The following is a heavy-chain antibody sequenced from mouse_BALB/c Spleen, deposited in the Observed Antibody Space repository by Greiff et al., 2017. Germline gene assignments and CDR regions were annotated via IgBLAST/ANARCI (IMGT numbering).Heavy chain of an antibody. Sequence: EVQLQQSGPELVKPGASVKIPCKASGYTFTDYNMYWVKQSHGKSLEWIGDINPNNGGTIYNQKFKGKATLTVDKSSSTAYMELRSLTSEDTAVYYCARNGRRVAYWGQGTLVTVSA. J-gene: IGHJ3*01. D-gene: IGHD2-12*01. CDR1: GYTFTDYN. CDR3: ARNGRRVAY. V-gene: IGHV1-18*01. CDR2: INPNNGGT.